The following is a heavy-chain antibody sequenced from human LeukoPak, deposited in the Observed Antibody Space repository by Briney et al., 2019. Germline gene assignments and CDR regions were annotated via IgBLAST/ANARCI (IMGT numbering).Heavy chain of an antibody. V-gene: IGHV4-39*07. D-gene: IGHD3-16*01. CDR3: ARGPHIMITFGSPVWFDP. J-gene: IGHJ5*02. Sequence: SETLSLTCTVSGGSISSSSYYWGWIRQPPGKGLEWIGSIYYSGSTYYNPSLKSRVTISVDTSKNQFSLKLSSVTAADTAVYYCARGPHIMITFGSPVWFDPWGQGTLVTVSS. CDR2: IYYSGST. CDR1: GGSISSSSYY.